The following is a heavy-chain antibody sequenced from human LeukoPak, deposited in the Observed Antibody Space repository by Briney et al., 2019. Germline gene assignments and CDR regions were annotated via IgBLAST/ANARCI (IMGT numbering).Heavy chain of an antibody. CDR3: AKPGGDYTSTWHTYYFNY. CDR2: ISYDGSNR. J-gene: IGHJ4*02. Sequence: GGSLRLSCTASGFTFSTHDMHWVRQAPGKGLEWVAFISYDGSNRYHCADSVKGRFTISRDNSKNTLYLQMNSLRPEDTAVYYCAKPGGDYTSTWHTYYFNYWGQGTLVTVSS. D-gene: IGHD4-17*01. CDR1: GFTFSTHD. V-gene: IGHV3-30*18.